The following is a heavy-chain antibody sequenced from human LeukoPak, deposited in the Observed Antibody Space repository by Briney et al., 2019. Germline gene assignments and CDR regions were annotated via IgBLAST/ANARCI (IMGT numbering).Heavy chain of an antibody. V-gene: IGHV3-66*01. CDR2: IYSDVTT. J-gene: IGHJ4*02. CDR3: ATYGSGSPLDGY. CDR1: GSTVSINY. D-gene: IGHD3-10*01. Sequence: GGSLRLSFAASGSTVSINYMAWVRQAPGKGLEWVSTIYSDVTTYYADSVKGRFTISRDNSKNTLYLHMNSLRVEDTAVYYCATYGSGSPLDGYWGQGTLVTVSS.